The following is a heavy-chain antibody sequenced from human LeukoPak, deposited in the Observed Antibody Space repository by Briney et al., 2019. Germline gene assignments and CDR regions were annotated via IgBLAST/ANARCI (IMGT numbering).Heavy chain of an antibody. CDR1: GFTLSSYW. Sequence: GGSLRLSCAASGFTLSSYWMSWVRQAPGKGLEWVANINQEGSEKYYVDSVKGRFTISRDNAKNSLYLQMNSLRAEDTAVYYCARDYGSGSYYNSAYWGQGTLVTVSS. J-gene: IGHJ4*02. D-gene: IGHD3-10*01. CDR3: ARDYGSGSYYNSAY. V-gene: IGHV3-7*01. CDR2: INQEGSEK.